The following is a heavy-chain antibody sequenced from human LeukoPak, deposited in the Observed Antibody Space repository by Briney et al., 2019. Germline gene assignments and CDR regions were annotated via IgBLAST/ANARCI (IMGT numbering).Heavy chain of an antibody. D-gene: IGHD3-3*01. V-gene: IGHV1-18*01. Sequence: ASVKVSCKASGYTFTSYGISWVRQAPGQGLEWMGWISAYNGNTNYAQKLQGRVTMTTDTSTSTAYMGLRSLRSDDTAVYYCARDGYDFWSGYYYGYYYGMDVWGQGTTVTVSS. CDR1: GYTFTSYG. CDR2: ISAYNGNT. J-gene: IGHJ6*02. CDR3: ARDGYDFWSGYYYGYYYGMDV.